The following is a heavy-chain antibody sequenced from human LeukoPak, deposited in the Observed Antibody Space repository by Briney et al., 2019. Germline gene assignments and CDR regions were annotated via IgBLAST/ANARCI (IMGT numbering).Heavy chain of an antibody. Sequence: PSETLSLTCNVSGDSVNKFYWTWIRQTPGKGLKWIGYVYYSGSTNYNPSLKSRVTISIDTSRNQFSLNLRSVTAADTAVYYCVREKGHYGPGISYTTDAFDIWGQGTVVTVSS. CDR1: GDSVNKFY. V-gene: IGHV4-59*02. CDR2: VYYSGST. J-gene: IGHJ3*02. D-gene: IGHD3-10*01. CDR3: VREKGHYGPGISYTTDAFDI.